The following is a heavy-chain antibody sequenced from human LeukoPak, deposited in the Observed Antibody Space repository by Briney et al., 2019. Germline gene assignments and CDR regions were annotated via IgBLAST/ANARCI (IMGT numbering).Heavy chain of an antibody. CDR1: GFSFSSYW. J-gene: IGHJ4*02. V-gene: IGHV3-7*01. CDR2: INRDGTEI. CDR3: ARDRGYTQDY. D-gene: IGHD5-12*01. Sequence: GGSLRLSCAASGFSFSSYWMTWVRQAPGKGLEWVANINRDGTEIYYVDSVKGRFTISRDDAKTSIHLQMNGLRGEDTAVYYCARDRGYTQDYWGQGTLVTVSS.